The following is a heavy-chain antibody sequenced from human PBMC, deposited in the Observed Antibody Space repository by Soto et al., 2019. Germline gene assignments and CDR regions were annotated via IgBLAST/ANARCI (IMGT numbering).Heavy chain of an antibody. V-gene: IGHV4-4*02. D-gene: IGHD6-19*01. CDR1: GDSVTRSNW. CDR2: IYHSGNT. CDR3: ATSGWSEDFYYYYGMDV. J-gene: IGHJ6*02. Sequence: SETLSLTCAVSGDSVTRSNWWSWVRQSPGTGLEWIGEIYHSGNTKYNPSLKSRVTMSVDKSKNQFSLNLASVTAADTAVYYCATSGWSEDFYYYYGMDVWGPGTTVTVSS.